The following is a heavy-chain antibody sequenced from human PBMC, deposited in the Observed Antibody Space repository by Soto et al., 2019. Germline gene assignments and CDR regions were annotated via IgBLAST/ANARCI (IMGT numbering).Heavy chain of an antibody. V-gene: IGHV3-21*01. J-gene: IGHJ6*02. CDR1: GFTFSSYS. Sequence: GSLGLACAASGFTFSSYSMNGVRQAPGKGLEWVSSISSSSSYIYYADSVKVRFTISRDNAKNSLYLQMNSLRAEDTAVYYCARVNHAFWSGPDYSYYGMDVWGQGTKVTVYS. D-gene: IGHD3-3*01. CDR2: ISSSSSYI. CDR3: ARVNHAFWSGPDYSYYGMDV.